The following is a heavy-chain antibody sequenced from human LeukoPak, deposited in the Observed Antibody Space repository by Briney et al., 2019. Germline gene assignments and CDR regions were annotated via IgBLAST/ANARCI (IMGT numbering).Heavy chain of an antibody. CDR1: GGSISSYY. D-gene: IGHD4-17*01. V-gene: IGHV4-59*01. Sequence: SETLSLTCTVSGGSISSYYWSWIRQPPGKGLEWIGYIYYSGSTNYNPSLKSRVTISVDTSKNQFSLKLSSVTAADTAVYYCTRANDYGDYVLDAFGIWGQGTMVTVSS. J-gene: IGHJ3*02. CDR2: IYYSGST. CDR3: TRANDYGDYVLDAFGI.